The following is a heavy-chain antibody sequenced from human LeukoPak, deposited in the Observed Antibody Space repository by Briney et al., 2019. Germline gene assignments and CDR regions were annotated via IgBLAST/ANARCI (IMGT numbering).Heavy chain of an antibody. CDR2: ISSSSSYI. Sequence: AGGSLRLSCAASGFTFSSYSMNWVRQAPGKGLEWVSSISSSSSYIYYADSVKGRFTISRDNAKNSLYLQMNSLRAEDTAVYYCARVPFYDSSGYYYESPLDYWGQGTLVTVSS. V-gene: IGHV3-21*01. J-gene: IGHJ4*02. CDR3: ARVPFYDSSGYYYESPLDY. CDR1: GFTFSSYS. D-gene: IGHD3-22*01.